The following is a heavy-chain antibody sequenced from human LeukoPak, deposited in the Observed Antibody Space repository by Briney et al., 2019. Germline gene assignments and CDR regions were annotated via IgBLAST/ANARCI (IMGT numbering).Heavy chain of an antibody. Sequence: GGSLRLSCAASGFTFSSYAMHWVRQAPGKGLEWVAVISYDGSNKYYADSVKGRFTISRDNSKNTLYLQMNSLRAEDTAVYYCARTVEMATSSHFDIWGQGTMVTVSS. D-gene: IGHD5-24*01. CDR1: GFTFSSYA. CDR2: ISYDGSNK. V-gene: IGHV3-30*14. J-gene: IGHJ3*02. CDR3: ARTVEMATSSHFDI.